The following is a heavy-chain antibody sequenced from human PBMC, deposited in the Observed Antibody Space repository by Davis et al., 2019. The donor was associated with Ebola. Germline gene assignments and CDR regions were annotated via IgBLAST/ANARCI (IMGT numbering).Heavy chain of an antibody. J-gene: IGHJ6*02. D-gene: IGHD5-12*01. Sequence: GESLKISCAASGFTFSDYYMSWIRQAPGKGLEWVSYISSSGSTIYYADSVKGRFTISRDNAKNSLYLQMNSLRAEDTAVYYCARERYSGYVLYYYGMDVWGQGTTVTVSS. CDR3: ARERYSGYVLYYYGMDV. CDR1: GFTFSDYY. V-gene: IGHV3-11*04. CDR2: ISSSGSTI.